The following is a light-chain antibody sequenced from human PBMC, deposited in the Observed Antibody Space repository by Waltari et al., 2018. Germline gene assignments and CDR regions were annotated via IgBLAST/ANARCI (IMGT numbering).Light chain of an antibody. CDR1: LSILHSSENKNQ. Sequence: DIVMTQSPDSLSVSLGERATINCKSSLSILHSSENKNQLGWYQQKTGQSPKLLIYGASTRESEVPGRFSGSGSGTDFTLTISSLQTEDVAVDYCQQYYSTPFTFGPGTKVDIK. V-gene: IGKV4-1*01. J-gene: IGKJ3*01. CDR3: QQYYSTPFT. CDR2: GAS.